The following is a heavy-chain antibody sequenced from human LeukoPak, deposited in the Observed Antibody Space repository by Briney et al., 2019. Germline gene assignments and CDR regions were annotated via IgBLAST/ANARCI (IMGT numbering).Heavy chain of an antibody. V-gene: IGHV3-7*02. CDR2: IKSDGSET. J-gene: IGHJ4*02. Sequence: PGGSLRLSCAASGLTFSKSWMNWVRQAPRQGLEWIAIIKSDGSETIYVDSVRGRFTISRDNAKNSLHLQMSSLKVEDTAVYFCASGTGWLIESWGQGTQVIVSS. D-gene: IGHD6-19*01. CDR3: ASGTGWLIES. CDR1: GLTFSKSW.